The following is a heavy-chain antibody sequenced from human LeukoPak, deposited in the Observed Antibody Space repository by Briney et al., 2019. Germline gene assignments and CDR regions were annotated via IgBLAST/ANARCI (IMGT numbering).Heavy chain of an antibody. D-gene: IGHD1-14*01. CDR2: ISAYSGDT. CDR3: ARDQAWQRGQPYRPDAFDI. CDR1: GYSFTSYG. V-gene: IGHV1-18*01. J-gene: IGHJ3*02. Sequence: ASVKVSCKASGYSFTSYGVSWVRQAPGQGLEWMGWISAYSGDTNYAQKLQGRVTMTTDTSTSTAYMELRSLRSDDTAVYYCARDQAWQRGQPYRPDAFDIWGQGTMVTVSS.